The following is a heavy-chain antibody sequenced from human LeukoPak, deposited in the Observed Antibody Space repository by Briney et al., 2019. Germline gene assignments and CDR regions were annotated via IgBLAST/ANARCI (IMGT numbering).Heavy chain of an antibody. D-gene: IGHD3-22*01. CDR1: GYTFTGYY. J-gene: IGHJ4*02. V-gene: IGHV1-2*06. Sequence: GASVKVSCKASGYTFTGYYMHWVRQAPGQGLEWMGRINPNSGGTNYAQKFQGRVTMTRDTSISTVYMELSRLRSDDTAVYYCASSLTSYYDSSGYYPPPYWGQGTLVTVSS. CDR2: INPNSGGT. CDR3: ASSLTSYYDSSGYYPPPY.